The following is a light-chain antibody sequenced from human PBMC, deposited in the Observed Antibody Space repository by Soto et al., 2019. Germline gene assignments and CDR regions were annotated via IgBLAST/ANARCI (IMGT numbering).Light chain of an antibody. V-gene: IGLV1-40*01. CDR3: QSYDSSPV. Sequence: VLTQPPSVSGAPGQRVTISCTGSSSNIGAGYDVHWYQQLPGTAPKLLIYGNSNRPSGVPDRFSGSKSGTSASLAITGLQAEDEADYYCQSYDSSPVFGGGTKLTVL. CDR2: GNS. J-gene: IGLJ2*01. CDR1: SSNIGAGYD.